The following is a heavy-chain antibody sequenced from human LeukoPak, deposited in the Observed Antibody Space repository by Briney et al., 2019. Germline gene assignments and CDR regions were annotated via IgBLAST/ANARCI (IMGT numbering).Heavy chain of an antibody. CDR3: ARHETGPYFDY. J-gene: IGHJ4*02. CDR1: GYTFPRYW. D-gene: IGHD1-1*01. Sequence: GESLKISCKGSGYTFPRYWIGWVRQRPGKGLEWMGIIYPGDSDTRYSPSFQGQVTISADKSISTAYLQWSSLKASDTAMYYCARHETGPYFDYWGQGTLVTVSS. V-gene: IGHV5-51*01. CDR2: IYPGDSDT.